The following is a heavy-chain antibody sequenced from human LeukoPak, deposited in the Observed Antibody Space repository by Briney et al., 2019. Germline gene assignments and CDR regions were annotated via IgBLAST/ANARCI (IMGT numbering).Heavy chain of an antibody. CDR3: ARRAGAYSHPYDY. J-gene: IGHJ4*02. D-gene: IGHD4/OR15-4a*01. CDR1: GYTFTSYG. V-gene: IGHV1-18*01. Sequence: ASVKVSCKASGYTFTSYGISWVRQAPGQGLEWMGWISAYNGNTNCAQKLQGRVTITRDTSTSTVYMELSSLRSEDTAVYYCARRAGAYSHPYDYWGQGTLVTVSS. CDR2: ISAYNGNT.